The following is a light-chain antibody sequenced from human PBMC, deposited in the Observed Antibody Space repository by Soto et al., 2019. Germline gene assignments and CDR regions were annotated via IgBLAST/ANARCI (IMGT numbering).Light chain of an antibody. J-gene: IGLJ1*01. V-gene: IGLV2-8*01. Sequence: QSSLTQPPSASGSPGQSVAICCTGTSSDVGGYNYVSWYQQHPGKAPKLMIYEVTKRPSGVPDRFSGSKSGNTASLTVSGLQAEDEADYYCSSYAGSSNVFGTGTKVTVL. CDR2: EVT. CDR1: SSDVGGYNY. CDR3: SSYAGSSNV.